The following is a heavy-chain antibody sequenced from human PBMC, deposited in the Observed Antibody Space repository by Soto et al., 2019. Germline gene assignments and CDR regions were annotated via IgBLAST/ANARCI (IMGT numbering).Heavy chain of an antibody. D-gene: IGHD1-1*01. J-gene: IGHJ4*02. CDR1: GFTFSSYA. CDR3: ANRATGTYFDY. V-gene: IGHV3-23*01. CDR2: ISGSGDST. Sequence: EVQLLESGGGLVQPGGSLRLSCAASGFTFSSYAMSWVRQAPGKGLEWVSVISGSGDSTYYADSVKDRFTISRDNSKNTLYLQMNSLRAEDTAVYYCANRATGTYFDYWGQGTLVTVSS.